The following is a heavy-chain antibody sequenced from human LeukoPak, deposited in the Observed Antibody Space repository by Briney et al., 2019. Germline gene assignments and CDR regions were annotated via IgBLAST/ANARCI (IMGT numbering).Heavy chain of an antibody. CDR2: ISYDGSNK. J-gene: IGHJ4*02. V-gene: IGHV3-30*18. CDR3: AKNYYYDSSGYHPPDY. D-gene: IGHD3-22*01. Sequence: PGRSLRLSCAASGFAFSSYGMHWVRQAPGKGLEWVAVISYDGSNKYYADSVKGRFTISRDNSKNTLYLQMNSLRAEDTAVYYCAKNYYYDSSGYHPPDYWGQGTLVTVSS. CDR1: GFAFSSYG.